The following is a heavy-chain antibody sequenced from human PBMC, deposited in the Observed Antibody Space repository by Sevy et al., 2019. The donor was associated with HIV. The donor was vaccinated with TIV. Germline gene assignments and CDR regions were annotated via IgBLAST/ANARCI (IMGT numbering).Heavy chain of an antibody. J-gene: IGHJ3*02. D-gene: IGHD3-22*01. CDR3: ARDTHDSSGYYPPDAFDI. CDR2: IHPSGGRT. Sequence: ASVKVSCKASGYTFTNYYLHWVRQAPGQGLEWMGIIHPSGGRTSYAQKFQGRVTMTSDTSTTTVYMDLSSLRSDDTAVYYCARDTHDSSGYYPPDAFDIWGQGTMVTVSS. V-gene: IGHV1-46*01. CDR1: GYTFTNYY.